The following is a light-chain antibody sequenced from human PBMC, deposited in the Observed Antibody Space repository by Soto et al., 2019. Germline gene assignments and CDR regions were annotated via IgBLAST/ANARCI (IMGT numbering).Light chain of an antibody. CDR1: QSVSSSY. CDR2: GAS. J-gene: IGKJ4*01. Sequence: EIVLTQSPGTLSLSPGERATLSCRASQSVSSSYLAWYQQRPGRAPRLLIYGASSRPTGIPDRFSGSGSGTDFTLTISRLEPEDFAVYYCQQYGSSPLTFGGGTKVEI. V-gene: IGKV3-20*01. CDR3: QQYGSSPLT.